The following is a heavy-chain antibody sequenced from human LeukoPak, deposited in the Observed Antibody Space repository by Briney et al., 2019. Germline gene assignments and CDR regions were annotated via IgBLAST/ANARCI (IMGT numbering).Heavy chain of an antibody. Sequence: PGGSLRLSCAASGFTFSSYWMSWIRQPPGKGLEWIGEINHSGSTNYNPSLKSRVTISVDTSKNQFSLKLSSVTAADTAVYYCASHFIAYYDSSGYYYDPPAKYFQHWGQGTLVTVSS. CDR2: INHSGST. D-gene: IGHD3-22*01. CDR1: GFTFSSYW. CDR3: ASHFIAYYDSSGYYYDPPAKYFQH. V-gene: IGHV4-34*01. J-gene: IGHJ1*01.